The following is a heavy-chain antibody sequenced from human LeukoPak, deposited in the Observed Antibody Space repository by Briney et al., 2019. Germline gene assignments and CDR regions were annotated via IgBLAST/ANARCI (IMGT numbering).Heavy chain of an antibody. Sequence: PGGSLRLSCAASGFTFSSYAMSWVRQAPGKGLEWVSAISGSGGSTYYADSVKGRFTISRDNSKNTLYLQMNSLRAEDTAVYYCANYSQDYGDYINWFDPWGQGTLVTVSS. V-gene: IGHV3-23*01. D-gene: IGHD4-17*01. CDR1: GFTFSSYA. CDR2: ISGSGGST. CDR3: ANYSQDYGDYINWFDP. J-gene: IGHJ5*02.